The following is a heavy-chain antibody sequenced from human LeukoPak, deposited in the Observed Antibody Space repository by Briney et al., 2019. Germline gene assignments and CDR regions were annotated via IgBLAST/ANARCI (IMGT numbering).Heavy chain of an antibody. Sequence: GGSLRLSCAASGFTFSSYSINWVRQAPGKGLEWVSYISSSSNTIYYADSVKGRFTTSRDNANNSLHLQMNSLRAEDTAVYYCAKDYDYYDSSGYSWGQGTLVTVSS. CDR2: ISSSSNTI. J-gene: IGHJ5*02. V-gene: IGHV3-48*01. D-gene: IGHD3-22*01. CDR3: AKDYDYYDSSGYS. CDR1: GFTFSSYS.